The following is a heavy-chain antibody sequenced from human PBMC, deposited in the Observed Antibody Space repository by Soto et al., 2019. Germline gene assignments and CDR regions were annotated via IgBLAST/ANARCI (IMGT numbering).Heavy chain of an antibody. V-gene: IGHV3-9*01. CDR3: AKDLWVDIVLRGAFDI. D-gene: IGHD5-12*01. J-gene: IGHJ3*02. Sequence: GGSLRLSCAASGFTFDDYAMHWVRQAPGKGLEWVSGISWNSGSIGYADSVKGRFTISRDNAKNSLYLQMNSLRAEDTALYYCAKDLWVDIVLRGAFDIWGQGTMVTVSS. CDR1: GFTFDDYA. CDR2: ISWNSGSI.